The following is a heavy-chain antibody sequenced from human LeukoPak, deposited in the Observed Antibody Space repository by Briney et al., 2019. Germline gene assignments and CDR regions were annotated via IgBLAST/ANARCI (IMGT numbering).Heavy chain of an antibody. CDR2: IYYSGST. V-gene: IGHV4-59*01. D-gene: IGHD3-22*01. CDR1: GGSISSYY. CDR3: ARVGHVYDSSGYYYLQWYFDL. J-gene: IGHJ2*01. Sequence: SETLSLTCTVSGGSISSYYWSWIRQAPGKGLEWIGYIYYSGSTNYNPSLKSRVTISVDTSKNQFSLKLSSVTAADTAVYYCARVGHVYDSSGYYYLQWYFDLWGRGTLVTVSS.